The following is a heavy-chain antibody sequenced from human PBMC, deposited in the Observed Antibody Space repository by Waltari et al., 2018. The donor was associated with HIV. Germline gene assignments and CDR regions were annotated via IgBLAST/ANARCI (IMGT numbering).Heavy chain of an antibody. J-gene: IGHJ6*02. CDR2: IWYDGSKK. CDR1: GLSSHTDG. Sequence: QVPLVESGGGLVRPGRSLRRSCAAPGLSSHTDGMDWVREAPGKGMEWVAVIWYDGSKKYYADYAKGRFTISRDKSKNTLYLQINSLRVEDTAVYFCVRTRLGGDGMDVWGQGTTVTVS. CDR3: VRTRLGGDGMDV. V-gene: IGHV3-33*01. D-gene: IGHD6-6*01.